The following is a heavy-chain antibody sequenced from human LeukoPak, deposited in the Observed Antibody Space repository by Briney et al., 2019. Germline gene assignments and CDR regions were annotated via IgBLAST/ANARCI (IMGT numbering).Heavy chain of an antibody. V-gene: IGHV3-21*01. Sequence: GGSLRLSCAASGFTFSSYNMNWVRQAPGKGLEWVSSVTSSSSYTYYADSVKGRFTISRDNSKNSLYLQMNSLRAEDTAVYYCARGIMGSSWYYFDYWGQGTLVTASS. J-gene: IGHJ4*02. CDR2: VTSSSSYT. CDR1: GFTFSSYN. CDR3: ARGIMGSSWYYFDY. D-gene: IGHD6-13*01.